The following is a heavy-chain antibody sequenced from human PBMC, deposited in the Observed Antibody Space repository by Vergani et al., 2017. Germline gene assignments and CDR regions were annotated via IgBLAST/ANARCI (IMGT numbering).Heavy chain of an antibody. Sequence: QVQLVQSGAEVKKPGASVKVSCKASGYTFTSYGISWVRQAPGQGLEWMGWISAYNGNTNYAQKLQGRVTMTTDTSTSTAYMELRSLRSDDTAVYYCARVRPTITMVRGVIIRGWFDPWGQGTLVTVSS. CDR1: GYTFTSYG. CDR3: ARVRPTITMVRGVIIRGWFDP. D-gene: IGHD3-10*01. CDR2: ISAYNGNT. J-gene: IGHJ5*02. V-gene: IGHV1-18*01.